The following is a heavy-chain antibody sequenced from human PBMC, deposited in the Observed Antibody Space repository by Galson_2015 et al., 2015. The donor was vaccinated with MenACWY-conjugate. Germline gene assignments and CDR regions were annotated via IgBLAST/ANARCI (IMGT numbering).Heavy chain of an antibody. Sequence: LKSRVTISVDTSKNQFSLKLSSVTAADTAVYYCARHPPGGRGMDVWGRGTTVTVSS. V-gene: IGHV4-59*08. J-gene: IGHJ6*02. CDR3: ARHPPGGRGMDV. D-gene: IGHD1-26*01.